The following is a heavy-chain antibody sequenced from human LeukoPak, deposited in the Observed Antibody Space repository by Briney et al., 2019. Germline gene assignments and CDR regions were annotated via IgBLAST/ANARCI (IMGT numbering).Heavy chain of an antibody. CDR1: GGSFSNYY. V-gene: IGHV4-34*01. D-gene: IGHD5-12*01. J-gene: IGHJ5*02. CDR2: INHSGST. Sequence: SETLSLTCAVYGGSFSNYYWSWIRQPPGKGLEWIGEINHSGSTNYNPSLKSRVTISVDTSKNQFSLKLSSVTAADTAVYYCARSGYYTANWFDPWGQGTLVTVSS. CDR3: ARSGYYTANWFDP.